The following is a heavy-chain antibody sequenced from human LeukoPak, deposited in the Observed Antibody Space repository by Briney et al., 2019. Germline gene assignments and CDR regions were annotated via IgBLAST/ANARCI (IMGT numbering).Heavy chain of an antibody. CDR2: IYSGGST. Sequence: ETLSLTCTVSGGSISSNGYYWGWIRQPPGKGLEWVSVIYSGGSTYYADSVKGRFTISRDNSKNTLYLQMNSLRAEDTAVYYCARDGGGSGTLDYWGQGTLVTVSS. J-gene: IGHJ4*02. CDR1: GGSISSNGYY. D-gene: IGHD3-10*01. CDR3: ARDGGGSGTLDY. V-gene: IGHV3-53*01.